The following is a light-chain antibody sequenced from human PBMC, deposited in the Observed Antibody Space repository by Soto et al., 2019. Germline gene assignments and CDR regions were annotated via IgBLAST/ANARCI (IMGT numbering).Light chain of an antibody. CDR1: QSVSTY. J-gene: IGKJ1*01. V-gene: IGKV3-11*01. CDR2: GAS. Sequence: EIVLTQSPATLSLSPGERATLSCRASQSVSTYLAWFQQKPGQAPRLLIYGASNRATGIPARFSGSGSGTDFTLTISSLEPEDFAVYYCQQRSSWPRTFGPGTKVEIK. CDR3: QQRSSWPRT.